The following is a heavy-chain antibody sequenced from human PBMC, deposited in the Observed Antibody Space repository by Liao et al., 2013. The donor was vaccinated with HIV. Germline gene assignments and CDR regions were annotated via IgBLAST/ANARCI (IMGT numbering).Heavy chain of an antibody. CDR2: VYATGTT. J-gene: IGHJ6*03. CDR3: ARAPAGSDYYLYYMDV. Sequence: QALLQESGPEVMKPSQTLSLTCTVSGGSVSSGTFFWTWIRQPAGKPLEWIGRVYATGTTNYNPSLKSRVTISTDSSKNQLSLTLISVTAADTAVYYCARAPAGSDYYLYYMDVWGKGATVTVS. D-gene: IGHD1-1*01. V-gene: IGHV4-61*02. CDR1: GGSVSSGTFF.